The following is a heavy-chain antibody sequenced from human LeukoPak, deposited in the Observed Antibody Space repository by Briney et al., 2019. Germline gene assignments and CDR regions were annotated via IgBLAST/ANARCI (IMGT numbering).Heavy chain of an antibody. CDR3: ARAHYDILTGYRTLSFYFDY. J-gene: IGHJ4*02. V-gene: IGHV1-18*01. Sequence: ASVKVSCKASGYTFTSYGISWVRQAPGQGLEWMGWISAYNGNTNYAQKLQGRVTMTTDTSTSTAYMELRSLRSDDTAVYYCARAHYDILTGYRTLSFYFDYWGQGTLVTVSS. CDR1: GYTFTSYG. D-gene: IGHD3-9*01. CDR2: ISAYNGNT.